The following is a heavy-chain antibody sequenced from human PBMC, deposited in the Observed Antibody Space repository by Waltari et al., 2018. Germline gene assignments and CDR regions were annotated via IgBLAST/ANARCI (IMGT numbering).Heavy chain of an antibody. CDR2: ISSGISYI. CDR3: AREWGVMVGTAGFYFDY. D-gene: IGHD2-15*01. Sequence: EVQLVGSGGGLVKPGGSLRLSCAASGFTFSSYTMNWVRQAPGKGLVWFSSISSGISYIYYADSVKGRFTISRDNAKNSLYLQMNSLRVEDTAVYYCAREWGVMVGTAGFYFDYWGQGALVTVSS. CDR1: GFTFSSYT. J-gene: IGHJ4*02. V-gene: IGHV3-21*01.